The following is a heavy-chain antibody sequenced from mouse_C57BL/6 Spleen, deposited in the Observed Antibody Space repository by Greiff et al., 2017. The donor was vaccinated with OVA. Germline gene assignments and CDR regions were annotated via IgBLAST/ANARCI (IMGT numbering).Heavy chain of an antibody. CDR2: IHPNSGST. Sequence: QVQLQQPGAELVKPGASVKLSCKASGYTFTSYWMHWVKQRPGQGLEWIGMIHPNSGSTNYNEKFKSKATLTVDKSSSTAYMQLSSLTSEDSAVYYCARRDGYYGYAMDYWGQGTSVTVSS. V-gene: IGHV1-64*01. CDR1: GYTFTSYW. CDR3: ARRDGYYGYAMDY. D-gene: IGHD2-3*01. J-gene: IGHJ4*01.